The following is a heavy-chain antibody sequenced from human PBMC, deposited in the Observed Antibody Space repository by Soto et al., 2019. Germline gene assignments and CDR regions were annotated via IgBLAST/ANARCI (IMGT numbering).Heavy chain of an antibody. Sequence: DVQLLESGGGLVQSGGSLRLSCAASGFTFSSYAMSWVRQAPGQGLEWVSTISGSGVSTYYADSVKGRFTISRENSKNTLYLQMNRLRVEDTALYYCAKASGVGGIKDYWGQGTLVTVSS. CDR3: AKASGVGGIKDY. D-gene: IGHD3-10*01. CDR2: ISGSGVST. J-gene: IGHJ4*02. V-gene: IGHV3-23*01. CDR1: GFTFSSYA.